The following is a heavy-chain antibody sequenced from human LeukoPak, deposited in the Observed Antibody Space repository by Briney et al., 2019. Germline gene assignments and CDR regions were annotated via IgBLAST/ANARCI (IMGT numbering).Heavy chain of an antibody. CDR2: ISSSGSDI. Sequence: GGSLRLSCAASGFTFSNYEMHWVRQAPGKGLEWVSYISSSGSDIYYADSVKGRFTISGDNAKNTVYLQMNSLRPEDTAVYYCARDRFYIPDVWGKGTTVTVPS. D-gene: IGHD3-10*01. CDR3: ARDRFYIPDV. J-gene: IGHJ6*04. V-gene: IGHV3-48*03. CDR1: GFTFSNYE.